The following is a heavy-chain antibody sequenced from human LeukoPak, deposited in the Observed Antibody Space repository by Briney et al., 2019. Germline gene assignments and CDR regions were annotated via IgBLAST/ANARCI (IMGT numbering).Heavy chain of an antibody. CDR2: IYSGGRT. V-gene: IGHV3-66*04. Sequence: GGSLRLSCAVSGFTFSSYEMNWVRQAPGKGLEWVSIIYSGGRTYYVDSVKGRFTISKDNSKNTLFLQMNSLRPGDTAVYYCARRTGDDTCWGQGTRVTVSS. CDR3: ARRTGDDTC. CDR1: GFTFSSYE. D-gene: IGHD7-27*01. J-gene: IGHJ4*02.